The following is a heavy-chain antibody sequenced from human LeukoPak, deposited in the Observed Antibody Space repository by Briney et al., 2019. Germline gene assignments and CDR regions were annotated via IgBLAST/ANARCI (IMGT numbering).Heavy chain of an antibody. J-gene: IGHJ6*04. CDR1: GFTFTDTY. V-gene: IGHV3-11*04. Sequence: GGSLRLSCAVSGFTFTDTYMTWIRQAPGKGLEWVSYISSSGSTIYYADSVKGRFTISRDNAKNSLYLQMNSLRAEDTAVYYCAELGITMIGGVWGKGTTVTISS. D-gene: IGHD3-10*02. CDR2: ISSSGSTI. CDR3: AELGITMIGGV.